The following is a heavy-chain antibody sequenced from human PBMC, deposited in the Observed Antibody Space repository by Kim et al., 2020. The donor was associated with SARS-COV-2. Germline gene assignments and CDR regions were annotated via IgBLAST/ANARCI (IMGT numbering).Heavy chain of an antibody. CDR2: IFYTGST. D-gene: IGHD3-10*01. J-gene: IGHJ4*02. CDR1: GASISSSSYY. Sequence: SETLSLTCTVSGASISSSSYYWGWIRQPPGKGLEWIGSIFYTGSTYYNPSLKSRVTILVDTSKNQFSLKLSSVTAADTAVYYCARRYYYDSGSYLAHWGQGTLVTVSS. V-gene: IGHV4-39*07. CDR3: ARRYYYDSGSYLAH.